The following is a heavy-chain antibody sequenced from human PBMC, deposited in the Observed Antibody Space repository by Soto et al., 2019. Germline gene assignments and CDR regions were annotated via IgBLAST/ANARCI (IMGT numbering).Heavy chain of an antibody. V-gene: IGHV4-34*01. D-gene: IGHD2-15*01. CDR2: INHSGST. CDR1: GGSFSGYY. J-gene: IGHJ4*02. Sequence: ASETLSLTCAVYGGSFSGYYWSWIRQPPGKGLEWIGEINHSGSTNYNPSLKIRVSISVDTSKNLFSLKLSSVTAADTAVYYCARGIGGGFDYWGQGTLVTVSS. CDR3: ARGIGGGFDY.